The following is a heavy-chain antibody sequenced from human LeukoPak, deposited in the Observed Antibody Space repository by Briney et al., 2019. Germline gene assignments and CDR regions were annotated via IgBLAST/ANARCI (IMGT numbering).Heavy chain of an antibody. CDR3: ARGDYRIPDY. J-gene: IGHJ4*02. CDR1: GFTFSSYW. Sequence: GGSLRLSCAASGFTFSSYWMHWVRQAPGKGLVWVSHINSDGRSTSYADSVKGRLTISRDNAKNTLYLQMNSLRAEDTAVYYCARGDYRIPDYWGQGTLVTVSS. D-gene: IGHD4-11*01. V-gene: IGHV3-74*01. CDR2: INSDGRST.